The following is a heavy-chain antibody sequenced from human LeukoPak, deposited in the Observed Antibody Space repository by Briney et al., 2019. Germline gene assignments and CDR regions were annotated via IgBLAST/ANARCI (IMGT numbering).Heavy chain of an antibody. CDR3: AKRGGSGSYYPFDY. D-gene: IGHD3-10*01. CDR1: GFAFSNYA. J-gene: IGHJ4*02. CDR2: ISGVNT. Sequence: GGSLRLSCATSGFAFSNYAMSWFRQAPGKGLEWVSGISGVNTYYADSVKGRFTISRDNSKNTLYLQMNSLRAEDTAVYYCAKRGGSGSYYPFDYWGQGTLVTVSS. V-gene: IGHV3-23*01.